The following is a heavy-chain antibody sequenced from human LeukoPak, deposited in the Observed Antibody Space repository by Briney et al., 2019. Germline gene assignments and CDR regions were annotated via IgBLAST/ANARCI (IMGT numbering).Heavy chain of an antibody. J-gene: IGHJ4*02. Sequence: GASVNVSCKASGYTFTSYYMHWVRQAPGQGLEWMGILNPSSGTTTYAQKFQGRVTMTRDTSTSTVYMELSSLRSEDTAVCYCARDKALLKGLVHYHFDYWGQGTLVTVPS. CDR1: GYTFTSYY. CDR3: ARDKALLKGLVHYHFDY. CDR2: LNPSSGTT. D-gene: IGHD6-19*01. V-gene: IGHV1-46*01.